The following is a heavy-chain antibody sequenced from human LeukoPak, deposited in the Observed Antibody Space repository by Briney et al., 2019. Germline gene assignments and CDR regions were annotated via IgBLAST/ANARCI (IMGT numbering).Heavy chain of an antibody. J-gene: IGHJ4*02. CDR3: ARVFDS. Sequence: SETLSLTCTVSGGSVSTSDYYWGWIRQSPVKGLEWIGDVFYTGKTNYNPSLRGRATISIDTSKNQFSLKLTYVTAADSAVYYCARVFDSWGQGTLVTVPS. V-gene: IGHV4-39*07. CDR2: VFYTGKT. CDR1: GGSVSTSDYY.